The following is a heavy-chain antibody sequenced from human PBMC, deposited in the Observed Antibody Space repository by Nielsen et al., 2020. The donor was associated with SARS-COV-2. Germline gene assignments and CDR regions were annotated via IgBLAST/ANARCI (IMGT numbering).Heavy chain of an antibody. J-gene: IGHJ5*02. D-gene: IGHD2-15*01. Sequence: ASVKVSCKASGYTFTDYYIHWVRQATGQGLEWMGWMNPNSGNTGYAQKFQGRVTMTRNTSISTAYMELSSLKSEDTAVYYCARDPHGGSLGGPWGQGTLVTVSS. CDR2: MNPNSGNT. CDR3: ARDPHGGSLGGP. V-gene: IGHV1-8*02. CDR1: GYTFTDYY.